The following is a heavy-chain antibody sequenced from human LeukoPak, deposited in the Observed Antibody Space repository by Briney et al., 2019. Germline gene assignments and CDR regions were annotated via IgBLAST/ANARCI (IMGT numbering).Heavy chain of an antibody. D-gene: IGHD6-6*01. CDR1: GGSIRSYY. J-gene: IGHJ4*02. CDR2: IYYGGST. CDR3: ARVALYSSSSFDY. Sequence: SETLSLTSTVSGGSIRSYYWSWIRQPPGKGLEWIGYIYYGGSTNYNPSLKSRVTISVDTSKNQFSLKLSSVTAADTAVYYCARVALYSSSSFDYWGQGTLVTVSS. V-gene: IGHV4-59*01.